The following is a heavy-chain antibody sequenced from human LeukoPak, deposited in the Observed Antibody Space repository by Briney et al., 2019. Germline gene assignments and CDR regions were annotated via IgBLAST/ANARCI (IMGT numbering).Heavy chain of an antibody. CDR3: AKEMVRGVIGDY. CDR2: ISYDGSNK. J-gene: IGHJ4*02. CDR1: GFTFSSYG. Sequence: GGSLRLSCAASGFTFSSYGMHWVRQAPGKGLEWVAVISYDGSNKYYADSVKGRLTISRDNSKNTLYLQMNSLRAEDTAVYYCAKEMVRGVIGDYWGQGTLVTVSS. V-gene: IGHV3-30*18. D-gene: IGHD3-10*01.